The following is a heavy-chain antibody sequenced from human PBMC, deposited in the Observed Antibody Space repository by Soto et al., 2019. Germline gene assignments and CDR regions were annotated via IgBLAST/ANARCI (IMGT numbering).Heavy chain of an antibody. CDR2: ISSNGVSM. CDR3: ARLASLGHPYYFGMDV. CDR1: GVTFSDYY. V-gene: IGHV3-11*01. Sequence: PGGSLRLSCVASGVTFSDYYMTWIRQAPGKGLEWVSYISSNGVSMYYGDSVKGRFTISRDDAENSLHLQMNSLIAEDTAVYYCARLASLGHPYYFGMDVWGQGTTVTVSS. J-gene: IGHJ6*02.